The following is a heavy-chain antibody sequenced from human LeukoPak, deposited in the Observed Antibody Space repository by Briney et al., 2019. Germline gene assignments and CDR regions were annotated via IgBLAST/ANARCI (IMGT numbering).Heavy chain of an antibody. V-gene: IGHV3-66*01. Sequence: GGSLRLSCAASGFTVSNNYMSWVRQAPGKGLEWVSVIYSGGSAYYADSVKGRFTISRDNSKNTLHLQMNSLRAEDTAVYYCARVDTAMVVPDWYFDLWGRGTLVTVSS. D-gene: IGHD5-18*01. J-gene: IGHJ2*01. CDR2: IYSGGSA. CDR1: GFTVSNNY. CDR3: ARVDTAMVVPDWYFDL.